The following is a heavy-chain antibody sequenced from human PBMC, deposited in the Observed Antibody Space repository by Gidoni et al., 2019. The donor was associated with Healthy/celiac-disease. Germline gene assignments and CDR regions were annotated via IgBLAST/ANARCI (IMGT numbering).Heavy chain of an antibody. D-gene: IGHD3-22*01. J-gene: IGHJ3*02. Sequence: EVQLVESGGGLVKPGGSLRLSCAASGFTFSRYSMNWVRQAPGKGLEWVSSISSSSSYIYYADSVKGRFTISRDNAKNSLYLQMNSLRAEDTAVYYCARTRDRRGTDAFDIWGQGTMVTVSS. V-gene: IGHV3-21*01. CDR1: GFTFSRYS. CDR3: ARTRDRRGTDAFDI. CDR2: ISSSSSYI.